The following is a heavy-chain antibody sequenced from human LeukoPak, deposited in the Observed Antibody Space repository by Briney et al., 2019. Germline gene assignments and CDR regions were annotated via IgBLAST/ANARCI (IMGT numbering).Heavy chain of an antibody. CDR3: ARGGFYTTTWFDS. Sequence: SGTLSLTCGVSGYSISSGYHWGWIRQPPGKGLEWVAIVDRSGRTYYNPSLKSRAIISADTSDNHFSLSLTSVPAAATAVYSSARGGFYTTTWFDSWGAGFMVTVTP. CDR2: VDRSGRT. J-gene: IGHJ5*01. V-gene: IGHV4-38-2*01. CDR1: GYSISSGYH. D-gene: IGHD2-2*02.